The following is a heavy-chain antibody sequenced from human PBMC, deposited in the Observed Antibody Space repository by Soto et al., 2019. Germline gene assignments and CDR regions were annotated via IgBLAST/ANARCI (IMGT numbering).Heavy chain of an antibody. CDR3: ARGDYYGSGSYYPIFRY. V-gene: IGHV3-48*01. CDR2: ISSSSSTI. CDR1: GFTFSSYS. Sequence: GSLRLSCAASGFTFSSYSMNWVRQAPGKGLEWVSYISSSSSTIYYADSVKGRFTISRDNAKNSLYLQMNSLRAEDTAVYYCARGDYYGSGSYYPIFRYWGQGTLVTVS. D-gene: IGHD3-10*01. J-gene: IGHJ4*02.